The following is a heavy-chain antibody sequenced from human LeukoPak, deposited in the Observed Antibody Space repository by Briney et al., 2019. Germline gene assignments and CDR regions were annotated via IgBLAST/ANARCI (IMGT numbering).Heavy chain of an antibody. J-gene: IGHJ4*02. CDR1: GFTFSTYA. Sequence: GGSLRLSCAASGFTFSTYAMNWVRQAPGKGLEWVTGISGSGDSTYSAGSVKGQFTISRDNSKNMLYLQMNSLRADDTAVYYCARDRRGEYYFGYWGQGTLVTVSP. CDR3: ARDRRGEYYFGY. V-gene: IGHV3-23*01. CDR2: ISGSGDST. D-gene: IGHD3-10*01.